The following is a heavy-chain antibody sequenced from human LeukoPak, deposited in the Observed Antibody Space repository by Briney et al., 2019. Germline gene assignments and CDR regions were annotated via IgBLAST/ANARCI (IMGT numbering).Heavy chain of an antibody. Sequence: SGRSLRLSYAASGFTFSSYAMHWVRQAPGKGLEWVAVISYDGSNKYYADSVKGRFTISRDNSKNTLYLQMNSLRAEDTAVYYCARDAGYGDRLDYWGQGTLVTVSS. CDR3: ARDAGYGDRLDY. V-gene: IGHV3-30-3*01. CDR2: ISYDGSNK. D-gene: IGHD4-17*01. CDR1: GFTFSSYA. J-gene: IGHJ4*02.